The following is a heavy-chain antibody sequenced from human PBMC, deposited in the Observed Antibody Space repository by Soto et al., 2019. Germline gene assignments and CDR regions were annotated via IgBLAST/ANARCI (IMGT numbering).Heavy chain of an antibody. Sequence: GGSLRLSCAASGFTFRSYAMIWVRQAPGKGLEWVSAISGSGGSTYYADSVKGRFTISRDNSKNTLYLQMNSLRAEDTAVYYCAKEGRIAVAGTYYFDYWGQGTLVTVSS. CDR1: GFTFRSYA. V-gene: IGHV3-23*01. J-gene: IGHJ4*02. CDR2: ISGSGGST. D-gene: IGHD6-19*01. CDR3: AKEGRIAVAGTYYFDY.